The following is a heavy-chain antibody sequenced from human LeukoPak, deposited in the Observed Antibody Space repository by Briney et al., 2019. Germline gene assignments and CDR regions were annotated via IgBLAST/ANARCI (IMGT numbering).Heavy chain of an antibody. CDR1: GFTFSNDW. CDR3: ARGRGGSYDY. V-gene: IGHV3-74*01. D-gene: IGHD1-26*01. Sequence: PGGSLRLSCAASGFTFSNDWMHWVRQAPGKGLVWVSRINTDGSTTTYADSVKGRFTISRDNAKNTLYLQMNSLRVEDTAVYYCARGRGGSYDYWGQGTLVTVSA. J-gene: IGHJ4*02. CDR2: INTDGSTT.